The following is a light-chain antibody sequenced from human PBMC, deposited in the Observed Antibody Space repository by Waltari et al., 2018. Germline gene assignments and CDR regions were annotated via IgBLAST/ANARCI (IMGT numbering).Light chain of an antibody. CDR2: DAS. J-gene: IGKJ4*01. CDR1: QAITNY. CDR3: QQSDTLPLT. V-gene: IGKV1-33*01. Sequence: DIQMTQSPSSLSASVGDRVTITCQASQAITNYLNWYQQKPGQAPNLLISDASNLEVGVPSRFSVSGSGTHFTFTINSLQPEDIASYYCQQSDTLPLTFGGGTKVEIK.